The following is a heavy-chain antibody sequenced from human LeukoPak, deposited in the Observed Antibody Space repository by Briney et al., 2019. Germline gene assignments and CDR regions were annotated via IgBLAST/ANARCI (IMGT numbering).Heavy chain of an antibody. CDR2: ISSSGSTI. Sequence: GRSLRLSCAASGFTFSDYYMSWIRQAPGKELEWVSYISSSGSTIYYADSVKGRFTISRDNAKNSLYLQMNSLRAEDTAVYYCARAGDGYNYPDYFDYWGQGTLVTVSS. J-gene: IGHJ4*02. CDR3: ARAGDGYNYPDYFDY. D-gene: IGHD5-24*01. V-gene: IGHV3-11*01. CDR1: GFTFSDYY.